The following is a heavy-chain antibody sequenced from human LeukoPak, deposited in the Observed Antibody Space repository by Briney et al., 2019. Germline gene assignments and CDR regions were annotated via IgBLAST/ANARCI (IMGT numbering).Heavy chain of an antibody. CDR3: ARDLNYDRTDDAFDI. CDR1: GGSISSYY. J-gene: IGHJ3*02. Sequence: SETLSLTCTVSGGSISSYYWSWIRQPAGKGLEWIGRIYTSGSTNYNPSLKSRVTMSVDTSKNQFSLKLSSVTAADTAVYYCARDLNYDRTDDAFDIWGQRTMVTVSS. CDR2: IYTSGST. V-gene: IGHV4-4*07. D-gene: IGHD3-22*01.